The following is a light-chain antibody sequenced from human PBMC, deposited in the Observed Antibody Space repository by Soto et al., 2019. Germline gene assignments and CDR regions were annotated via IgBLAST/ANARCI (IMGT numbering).Light chain of an antibody. CDR1: QSVSSY. CDR2: DAS. Sequence: EIVLTQSPATLSLSPGERATLSCRASQSVSSYLAWYQQKPGQAPRLLIYDASNRATGIPARFSGSGSGTXXXXXXXXXXXXXXXXXYCQQRSNWPALTFGGGTKVEIK. J-gene: IGKJ4*01. CDR3: QQRSNWPALT. V-gene: IGKV3-11*01.